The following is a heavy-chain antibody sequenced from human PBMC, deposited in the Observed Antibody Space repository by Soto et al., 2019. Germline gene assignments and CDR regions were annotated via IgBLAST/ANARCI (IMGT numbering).Heavy chain of an antibody. Sequence: GASVKVSCKASGGTFSSYTISWVRQAPGQGLEWMGRIIPILGIANYAQKFQGRVTITADKSTSTAYMELSSLRSEDTAVYYCASIKDLAVAGYLFDYWGQGTLVTVSS. J-gene: IGHJ4*02. CDR1: GGTFSSYT. V-gene: IGHV1-69*02. D-gene: IGHD6-19*01. CDR3: ASIKDLAVAGYLFDY. CDR2: IIPILGIA.